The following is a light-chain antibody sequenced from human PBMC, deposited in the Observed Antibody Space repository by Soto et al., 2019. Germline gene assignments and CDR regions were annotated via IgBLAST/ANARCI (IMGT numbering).Light chain of an antibody. CDR1: QSVGSF. J-gene: IGKJ1*01. V-gene: IGKV3-11*01. CDR3: QQRSSWPWT. CDR2: DAS. Sequence: IVLTQSPATLSLSPGERATLSCSASQSVGSFLAWYQQKRGQAPRLLIYDASNRATGIPARFSGSGSGTDFTLTISSLEPEDFTVYYCQQRSSWPWTFGQGTKVEIK.